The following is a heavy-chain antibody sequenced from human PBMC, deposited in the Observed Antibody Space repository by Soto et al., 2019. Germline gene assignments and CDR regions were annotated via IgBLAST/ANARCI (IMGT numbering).Heavy chain of an antibody. J-gene: IGHJ6*02. Sequence: QVQLVESGGGVVQPGRSLRLSCAASGFTFSSYAMHWVRQAPGKGLEWVAVISYDGSNKYYADSVKGRFTISRDNSKNTLYLQMNSLRAEDTAVYYCARGQYCSSTSCYTTYYYYGMDVWGQGTTVIVSS. V-gene: IGHV3-30-3*01. CDR2: ISYDGSNK. CDR3: ARGQYCSSTSCYTTYYYYGMDV. D-gene: IGHD2-2*02. CDR1: GFTFSSYA.